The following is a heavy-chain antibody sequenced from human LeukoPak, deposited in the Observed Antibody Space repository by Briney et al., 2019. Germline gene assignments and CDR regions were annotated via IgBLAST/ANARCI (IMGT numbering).Heavy chain of an antibody. V-gene: IGHV4-59*08. J-gene: IGHJ4*02. CDR1: DGSISSGY. CDR2: IYNGGSL. D-gene: IGHD6-6*01. Sequence: SETLSLTCTVSDGSISSGYWNWIRQPPGKGLEWIGYIYNGGSLNYNPSLMSRVTLSMDTSKNQISLKMASVTDADTALYYCARLIGGVGARRFDFWGQGTLVTVSS. CDR3: ARLIGGVGARRFDF.